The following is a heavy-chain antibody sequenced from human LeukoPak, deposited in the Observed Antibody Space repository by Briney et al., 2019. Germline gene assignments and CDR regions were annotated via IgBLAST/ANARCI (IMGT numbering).Heavy chain of an antibody. CDR2: IKKDGSEK. D-gene: IGHD3-22*01. Sequence: GGSLRLSCAASGFTFSSHWMSWVRQAPGKGLEWVANIKKDGSEKYYVDAVKGRFTISRDNAKTSLYLQMNSLRAADTAVYYCARAHFYDSSGFDYWGQGTLVTVSS. CDR1: GFTFSSHW. J-gene: IGHJ4*02. CDR3: ARAHFYDSSGFDY. V-gene: IGHV3-7*01.